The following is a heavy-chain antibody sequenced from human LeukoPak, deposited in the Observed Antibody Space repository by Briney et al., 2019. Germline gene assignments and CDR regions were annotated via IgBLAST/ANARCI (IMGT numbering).Heavy chain of an antibody. CDR3: AKDLGGSATTV. Sequence: PEGSLRLSCAASGFTFEDHVMHWVRQAPGKGLEWVSSISWSGDRMGYADAVKGRFTISRDNAKNSLFLQMNSLRVEDTALYYCAKDLGGSATTVWGQGTLVTVSS. CDR2: ISWSGDRM. V-gene: IGHV3-9*01. J-gene: IGHJ4*02. CDR1: GFTFEDHV. D-gene: IGHD2-2*01.